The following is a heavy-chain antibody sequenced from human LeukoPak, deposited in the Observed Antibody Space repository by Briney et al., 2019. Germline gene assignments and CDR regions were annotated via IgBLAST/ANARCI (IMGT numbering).Heavy chain of an antibody. D-gene: IGHD5-18*01. Sequence: SETLSLTCTVSGGSISSGGFYWSWIRQPAGKGLEWVGYVYHSGTTYYNPSPQSRVSISVDTAKNQFSLNLTSVTAADTAVYFCVTSCGIQLWSRSDFDVWGHGTTVTASS. CDR2: VYHSGTT. CDR3: VTSCGIQLWSRSDFDV. CDR1: GGSISSGGFY. J-gene: IGHJ3*01. V-gene: IGHV4-30-2*05.